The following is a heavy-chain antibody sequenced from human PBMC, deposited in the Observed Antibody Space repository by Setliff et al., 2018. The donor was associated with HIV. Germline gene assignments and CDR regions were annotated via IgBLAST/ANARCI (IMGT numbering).Heavy chain of an antibody. Sequence: ASVKVSCKASGYTFTNYGISWVRQAPGQGLEWLGWISAYNGNTNYVQKLQGRVTMTTDTSTDTAYIELRSLRSDDTAVYYCARDSGGINVLLWFGELLSTEYYDGLDVWGQGTTVTVSS. J-gene: IGHJ6*02. D-gene: IGHD3-10*01. CDR3: ARDSGGINVLLWFGELLSTEYYDGLDV. CDR1: GYTFTNYG. CDR2: ISAYNGNT. V-gene: IGHV1-18*01.